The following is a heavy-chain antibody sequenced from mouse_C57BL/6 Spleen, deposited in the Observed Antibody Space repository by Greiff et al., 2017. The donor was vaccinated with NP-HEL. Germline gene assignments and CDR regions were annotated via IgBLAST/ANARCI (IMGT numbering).Heavy chain of an antibody. CDR3: TRVGSSSYSMDY. CDR1: GYTFTSYW. Sequence: QVQLQQPGAELVKPGASVKLSCKASGYTFTSYWMHWVKQRPGQGLEWIGMIHPNSGSTNYNAKFKSKATLTVDKSSSTAYLQLSSLTSEDSAVYYCTRVGSSSYSMDYWGQGTSVTVSS. V-gene: IGHV1-64*01. D-gene: IGHD1-1*01. J-gene: IGHJ4*01. CDR2: IHPNSGST.